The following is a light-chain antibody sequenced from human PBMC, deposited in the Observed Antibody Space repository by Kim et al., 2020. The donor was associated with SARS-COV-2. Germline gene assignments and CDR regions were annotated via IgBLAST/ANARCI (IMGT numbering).Light chain of an antibody. CDR1: VLAKKY. J-gene: IGLJ3*02. V-gene: IGLV3-27*01. CDR2: KDS. CDR3: YSAADNSWV. Sequence: GSPGQTARITCSGDVLAKKYARWFQQKPGQAPVVVIYKDSERPSGIPERFSGSSSGTTVTLTISGAQVEDEADYYCYSAADNSWVFGGGTQLTVL.